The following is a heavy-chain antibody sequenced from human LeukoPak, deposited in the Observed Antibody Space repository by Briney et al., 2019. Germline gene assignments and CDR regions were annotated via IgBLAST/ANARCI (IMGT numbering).Heavy chain of an antibody. D-gene: IGHD3-3*01. CDR3: AKATYYDFWSGYFHYYYYMDV. CDR1: GYTFTSYD. J-gene: IGHJ6*03. Sequence: ASVKVSCKALGYTFTSYDINWVRQATGQGLEWMGWMNPNSGNSGYAQKFQGRVTMTRNTSISTAYMELSSLRSEDTAVYYCAKATYYDFWSGYFHYYYYMDVWGKGTTVTVSS. V-gene: IGHV1-8*01. CDR2: MNPNSGNS.